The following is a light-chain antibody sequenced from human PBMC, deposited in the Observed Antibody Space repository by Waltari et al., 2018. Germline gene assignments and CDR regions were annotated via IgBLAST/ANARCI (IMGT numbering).Light chain of an antibody. CDR1: SSDVGSYNY. Sequence: QSALTQPRSVSGSPGQSVTISCTGTSSDVGSYNYVSWYQQHPGKAPKLMIYDVSKRPEGGPGRFSGSKPGNTASLTSSGLQAEDEADYYCCSYAGSYTWVFGGGTKLTVL. CDR2: DVS. J-gene: IGLJ3*02. V-gene: IGLV2-11*01. CDR3: CSYAGSYTWV.